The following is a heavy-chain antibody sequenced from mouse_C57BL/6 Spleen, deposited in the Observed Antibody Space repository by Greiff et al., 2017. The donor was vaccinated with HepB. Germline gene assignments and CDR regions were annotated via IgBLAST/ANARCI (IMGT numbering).Heavy chain of an antibody. CDR1: GFTFSSYA. V-gene: IGHV5-9-1*02. CDR2: ISSGGDYI. J-gene: IGHJ3*01. CDR3: TRIWSSYVFAY. Sequence: EVHLVESGEGLVKPGGSLKLSCAASGFTFSSYAMSWVRQTPEKRLEWVAYISSGGDYIYYADTVKGRFTISRDNARNTLYLQMSSLKSEDTAMYYCTRIWSSYVFAYWGQGTLVTVSA. D-gene: IGHD1-1*01.